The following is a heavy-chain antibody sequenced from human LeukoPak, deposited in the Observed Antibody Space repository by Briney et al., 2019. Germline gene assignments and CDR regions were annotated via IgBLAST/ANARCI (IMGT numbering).Heavy chain of an antibody. Sequence: GGSLRLSCAASGFTFSNAWMSWVRQAPGKGLEWVGRIKSKTDGGTTDYAAPVKGRFTTSRDDSKNTLYLQMNSLKTEDTAVYYCTTQYYHDSSGYYYPFGVDYWGQGTLVTVSS. CDR1: GFTFSNAW. V-gene: IGHV3-15*01. CDR3: TTQYYHDSSGYYYPFGVDY. CDR2: IKSKTDGGTT. J-gene: IGHJ4*02. D-gene: IGHD3-22*01.